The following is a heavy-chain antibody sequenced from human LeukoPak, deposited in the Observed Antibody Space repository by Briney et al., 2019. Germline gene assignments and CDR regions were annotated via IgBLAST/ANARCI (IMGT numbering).Heavy chain of an antibody. CDR3: ARGRNDSGGMFFDS. V-gene: IGHV4-59*01. CDR1: GGSIRSFY. Sequence: SETLSLTCTVSGGSIRSFYWSWIRQAPGRGLEWIGFISYSGYTSYSPSLKSRVAISVDTSRSQFSLRLSSMTAADTAIYYCARGRNDSGGMFFDSWAQGTLVTVSS. CDR2: ISYSGYT. D-gene: IGHD4-23*01. J-gene: IGHJ4*02.